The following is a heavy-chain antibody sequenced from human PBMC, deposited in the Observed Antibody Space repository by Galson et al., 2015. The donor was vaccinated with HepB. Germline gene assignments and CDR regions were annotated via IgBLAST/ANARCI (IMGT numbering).Heavy chain of an antibody. J-gene: IGHJ4*02. Sequence: SLRLSCAASGFTFSSYAMHWVRQAPGKGLEWVAVISYDGSNKYYADSVKGRFTISRDNSKNTLYLQMNSLRAEVTAVYYCARGKSGYYWGQGTLVTVSS. CDR3: ARGKSGYY. D-gene: IGHD3-22*01. CDR1: GFTFSSYA. CDR2: ISYDGSNK. V-gene: IGHV3-30*04.